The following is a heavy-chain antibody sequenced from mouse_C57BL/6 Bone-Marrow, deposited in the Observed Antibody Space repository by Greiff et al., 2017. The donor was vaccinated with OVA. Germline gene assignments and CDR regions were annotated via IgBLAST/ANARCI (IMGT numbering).Heavy chain of an antibody. CDR3: ARSEAYYSNYYYFDY. J-gene: IGHJ2*01. Sequence: QVQLQQPGAELVMPGASVKLSCKASGYTFTSYWMHWVKQRPGQGLEWIGEIDPSDSYTNYNQQFKGKSTLTVDKSSSTAYMQLSSLTSEDSAVYYCARSEAYYSNYYYFDYWGQGTTLTVSS. D-gene: IGHD2-5*01. CDR2: IDPSDSYT. CDR1: GYTFTSYW. V-gene: IGHV1-69*01.